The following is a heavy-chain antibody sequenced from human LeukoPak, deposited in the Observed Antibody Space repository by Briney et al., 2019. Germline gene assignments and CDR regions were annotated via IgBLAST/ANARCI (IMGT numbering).Heavy chain of an antibody. V-gene: IGHV3-53*04. CDR2: IYSGSST. J-gene: IGHJ3*02. Sequence: PGGSLRLSCAASGFTVSSNYMSWVRQAPGKGLEWVSVIYSGSSTYYADSVKGRFTISRHNSKNTLYLQMNSLRAEDTAVYYCARVGVGYYDSSGDYDAFDIWGQGTMVTVSS. CDR1: GFTVSSNY. D-gene: IGHD3-22*01. CDR3: ARVGVGYYDSSGDYDAFDI.